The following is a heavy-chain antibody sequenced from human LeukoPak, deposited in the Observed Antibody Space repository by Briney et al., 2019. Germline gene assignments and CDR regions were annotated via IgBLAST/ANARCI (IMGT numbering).Heavy chain of an antibody. CDR2: ISYSGST. Sequence: SETLSLTCSVSGGSITAYFWTWIRQPPGKGLEWIGYISYSGSTNNNPSLKSRVTTSLDTSKNQFSLKLTSVTTAGSAMYYCAGSSGWSGVLDYWGQGTLVTVSS. D-gene: IGHD6-19*01. CDR1: GGSITAYF. CDR3: AGSSGWSGVLDY. V-gene: IGHV4-59*01. J-gene: IGHJ4*02.